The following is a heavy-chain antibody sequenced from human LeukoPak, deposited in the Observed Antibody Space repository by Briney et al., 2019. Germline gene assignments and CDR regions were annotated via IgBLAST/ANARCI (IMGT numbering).Heavy chain of an antibody. CDR2: IYSTGST. Sequence: PSETLSLTCTVSGGSISTYYWSWIRQPPGKGLELIGYIYSTGSTNYNPSLKSRVTIAVNTSKKQFSLNLSSVTAADTAAYYCARRDSSGWNYFDSWGQGTLVTVSS. V-gene: IGHV4-59*01. CDR3: ARRDSSGWNYFDS. CDR1: GGSISTYY. J-gene: IGHJ4*02. D-gene: IGHD6-19*01.